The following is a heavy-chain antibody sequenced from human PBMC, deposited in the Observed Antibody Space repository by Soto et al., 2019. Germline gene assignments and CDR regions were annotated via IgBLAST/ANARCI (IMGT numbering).Heavy chain of an antibody. CDR3: AREIRVWFGELLYYYGMDV. V-gene: IGHV1-2*02. Sequence: AASVKVSCKASGCTFTGYYMHWVRQAPGQGLEWMGWINPNSGGTNYAQKFQGRVTMTRDTSISTAYMELSRLRSDDTAVYYCAREIRVWFGELLYYYGMDVWGQGTTVTVSS. J-gene: IGHJ6*02. CDR1: GCTFTGYY. D-gene: IGHD3-10*01. CDR2: INPNSGGT.